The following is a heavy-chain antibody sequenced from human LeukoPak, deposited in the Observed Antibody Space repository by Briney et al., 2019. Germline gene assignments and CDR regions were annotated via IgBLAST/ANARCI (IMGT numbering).Heavy chain of an antibody. CDR3: ARVQYCSGGSCYNLRLFDH. V-gene: IGHV4-30-4*08. J-gene: IGHJ4*02. D-gene: IGHD2-15*01. CDR1: GDSINTGDHY. Sequence: SETLSLTCSVSGDSINTGDHYSSWIRQPPGKGLEWIGYIYHSGATYYNPSVKSRISISVDTSKNQFSLNLRSVTAADTAVYYCARVQYCSGGSCYNLRLFDHWGQGSLVTVSS. CDR2: IYHSGAT.